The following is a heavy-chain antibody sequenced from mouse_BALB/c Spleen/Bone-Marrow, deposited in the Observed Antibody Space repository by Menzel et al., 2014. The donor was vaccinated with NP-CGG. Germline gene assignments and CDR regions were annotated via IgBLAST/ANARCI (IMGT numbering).Heavy chain of an antibody. Sequence: EVKLLESGPELVKPGASVKMSCKASGHTFTSYVMHWVKQKPGQGLEWIGYINPYNDGTKYNEKFKGKATLTSDKSSSTAYMELSSLTSEDSAVYYCARRGRIAEGLGYWGQGTTLTVSS. V-gene: IGHV1-14*01. CDR3: ARRGRIAEGLGY. D-gene: IGHD6-1*01. CDR1: GHTFTSYV. CDR2: INPYNDGT. J-gene: IGHJ2*01.